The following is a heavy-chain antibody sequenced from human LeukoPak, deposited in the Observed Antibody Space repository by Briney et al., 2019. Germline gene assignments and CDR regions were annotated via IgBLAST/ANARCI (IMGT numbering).Heavy chain of an antibody. Sequence: GGSLRLSCAASGFTFSSYGMHWVRQAPGKGLEWVAVISYDGSNKYYADSVKGRFTISRDNSKNTLYLQMNSLRAEDTAVYYCAKDKWEGADTDMARLDYWGQGTLVTVSS. D-gene: IGHD5-18*01. CDR3: AKDKWEGADTDMARLDY. J-gene: IGHJ4*02. CDR1: GFTFSSYG. V-gene: IGHV3-30*18. CDR2: ISYDGSNK.